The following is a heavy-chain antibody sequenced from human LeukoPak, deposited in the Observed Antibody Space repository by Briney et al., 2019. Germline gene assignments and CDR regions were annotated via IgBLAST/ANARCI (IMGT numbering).Heavy chain of an antibody. CDR3: ARGKGYYDSSGYYSPTFDY. J-gene: IGHJ4*02. D-gene: IGHD3-22*01. Sequence: ASVTVSFKASGYTFTRYHMHWVRQAPGQGLEWMGLINPNSGGTNYAQKFQGRVTMTRDTSISTAYMELSRLRSDDTAVYYCARGKGYYDSSGYYSPTFDYWGQGTLVTVSS. V-gene: IGHV1-2*02. CDR1: GYTFTRYH. CDR2: INPNSGGT.